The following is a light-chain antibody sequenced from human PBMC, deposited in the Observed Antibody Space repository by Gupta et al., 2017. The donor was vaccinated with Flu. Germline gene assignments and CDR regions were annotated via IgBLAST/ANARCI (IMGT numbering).Light chain of an antibody. V-gene: IGKV1-39*01. CDR1: QSISSY. CDR3: QQCDSTPSN. J-gene: IGKJ2*01. Sequence: DIQMTQSPSSLSASVGDRVTITCRASQSISSYLNWYQQKPGKAPKLLIYAASSLQSGVPSRFSGSGSGTDFTLTISRLQPEDFATYYCQQCDSTPSNFGQGTKVEIK. CDR2: AAS.